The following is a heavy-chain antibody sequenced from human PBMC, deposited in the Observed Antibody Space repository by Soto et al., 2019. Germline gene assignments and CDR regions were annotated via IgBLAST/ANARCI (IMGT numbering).Heavy chain of an antibody. Sequence: EVQLLESGGGLVQPGGSLRLSCAASGCTFSSYAMSWVRQAPGKGLEWVSAIRGSGGSTYYADSVKGRFTISRDNSKNTLYLPMNSLRAEDTAVYYCAKHLRQIAAPYYFDYWGQGTLVTVSS. J-gene: IGHJ4*02. CDR3: AKHLRQIAAPYYFDY. CDR1: GCTFSSYA. D-gene: IGHD6-6*01. V-gene: IGHV3-23*01. CDR2: IRGSGGST.